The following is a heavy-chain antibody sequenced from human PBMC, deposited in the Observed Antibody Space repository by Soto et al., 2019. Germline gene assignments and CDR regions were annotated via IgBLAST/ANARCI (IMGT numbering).Heavy chain of an antibody. CDR3: ARIIAAYYGMDV. CDR1: GGSISSGGYY. D-gene: IGHD6-13*01. CDR2: IYYSGST. J-gene: IGHJ6*02. V-gene: IGHV4-31*03. Sequence: SETLSLTCTVSGGSISSGGYYWSWIRQHPGKGLEWIGYIYYSGSTYYNPSLKSRVTISVDTSKNQFSLKLSSVTAADTAVYYCARIIAAYYGMDVRAQGTTVTVSS.